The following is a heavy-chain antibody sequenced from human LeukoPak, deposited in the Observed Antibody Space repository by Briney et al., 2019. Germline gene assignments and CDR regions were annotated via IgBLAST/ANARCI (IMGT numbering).Heavy chain of an antibody. CDR1: GFSLRNKA. CDR2: ISTSGGST. CDR3: AKDAGAPGTSDWYFDL. J-gene: IGHJ2*01. V-gene: IGHV3-23*01. Sequence: GGSLRLSCAASGFSLRNKAMTWVRQAPAKGLEWVAAISTSGGSTSYADSVKGRFTISRDVSKSTLSLQMHSLRVEDSATYYCAKDAGAPGTSDWYFDLWGRGTLVTVSS. D-gene: IGHD3-10*01.